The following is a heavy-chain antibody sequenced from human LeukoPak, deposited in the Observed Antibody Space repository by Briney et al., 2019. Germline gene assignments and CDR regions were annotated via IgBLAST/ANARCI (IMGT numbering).Heavy chain of an antibody. Sequence: SETLSLTCSVSGGSISSGSYYWSWIRQPAGKGLEWIGRIYPSGSTNYNPSLKSRVTISVDTSKNQFSLKLSSVTAADTAVYYCARGGYCGGDCYFYYWGQGALVTVSS. V-gene: IGHV4-61*02. CDR3: ARGGYCGGDCYFYY. CDR1: GGSISSGSYY. J-gene: IGHJ4*02. CDR2: IYPSGST. D-gene: IGHD2-21*02.